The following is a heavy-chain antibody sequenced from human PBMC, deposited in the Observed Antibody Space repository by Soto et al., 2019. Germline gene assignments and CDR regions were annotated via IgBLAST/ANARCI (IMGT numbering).Heavy chain of an antibody. Sequence: PGGSLRLSCAASGFTFDDYTMHWVRQAPGKGLEWVSLISLDGGSTYYADSVKGRFTISRDNSKNSLYLQMNSLRTEDTALYYCAKERSRDFWSGFTAYYYYGMDVWGQGTTVTV. CDR1: GFTFDDYT. CDR2: ISLDGGST. J-gene: IGHJ6*02. D-gene: IGHD3-3*01. CDR3: AKERSRDFWSGFTAYYYYGMDV. V-gene: IGHV3-43*01.